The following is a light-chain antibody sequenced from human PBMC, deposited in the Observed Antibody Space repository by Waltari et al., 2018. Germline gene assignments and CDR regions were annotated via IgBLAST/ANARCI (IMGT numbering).Light chain of an antibody. CDR2: TTS. CDR1: QTIYSY. V-gene: IGKV1-39*01. Sequence: DIQMTQSPSSLSAFVGDSVSFTCRASQTIYSYLNWYQQQPGKAPKLLISTTSSLQSGVPSRFRGSGSGTDFTLTISGLQPEDSATYYCQQTHTSPWSFGQGTKVEI. J-gene: IGKJ1*01. CDR3: QQTHTSPWS.